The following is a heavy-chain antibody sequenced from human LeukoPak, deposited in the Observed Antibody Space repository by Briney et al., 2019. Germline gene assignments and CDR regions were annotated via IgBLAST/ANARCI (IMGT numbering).Heavy chain of an antibody. D-gene: IGHD3-10*01. CDR3: ARDRYYGSGSYYNERGFDY. J-gene: IGHJ4*02. CDR2: INPNSGGT. CDR1: GYTFTGYY. Sequence: ASVKVSCKASGYTFTGYYMHWVRQAPGQGLEWMGWINPNSGGTNYAQKFQGRVTMTRDTSISTAYMELSSLRSEDTAVYYCARDRYYGSGSYYNERGFDYWGQGTLVTVSS. V-gene: IGHV1-2*02.